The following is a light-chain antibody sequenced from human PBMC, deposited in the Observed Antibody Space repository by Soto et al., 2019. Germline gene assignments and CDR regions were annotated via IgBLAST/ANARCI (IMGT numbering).Light chain of an antibody. CDR2: DVR. CDR3: RSYTSSSTHV. CDR1: SSDVGGYNY. V-gene: IGLV2-14*01. Sequence: QSALTQPASVSASPGQSITISCTGTSSDVGGYNYVSWYQQHPGKAPKLMIYDVRNRPSGVSDRFSGSKSGNTASLTISGLQAEDEDDYYCRSYTSSSTHVFGTGTKLTVL. J-gene: IGLJ1*01.